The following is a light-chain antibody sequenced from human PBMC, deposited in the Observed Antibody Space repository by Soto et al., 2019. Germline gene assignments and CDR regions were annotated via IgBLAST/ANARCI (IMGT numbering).Light chain of an antibody. V-gene: IGLV2-23*02. Sequence: QSVLTQPASVSGSPGRSITISCIGTSSDVGSYNLVSWYQQHPGKAPKLMIYEVSKRPSGVSNRFSGSKSGNTASLTISGLQAEDEADYYCCSYAGSSTFVSYVFGTVTKVTVL. J-gene: IGLJ1*01. CDR2: EVS. CDR1: SSDVGSYNL. CDR3: CSYAGSSTFVSYV.